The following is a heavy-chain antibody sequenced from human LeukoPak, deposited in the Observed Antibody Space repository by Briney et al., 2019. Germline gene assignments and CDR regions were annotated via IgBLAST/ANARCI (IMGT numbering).Heavy chain of an antibody. D-gene: IGHD2-15*01. Sequence: GASVKVSCKASGYNFTNFGISWVRQAPGQGREWMGWVSGYLKDANSAQKFYVKNTKYAERFHDRVTMTADTSTSTAYMELSSLKFDDTAVYFCARDLPVVALVMDYWGQGTLITVSS. CDR3: ARDLPVVALVMDY. CDR1: GYNFTNFG. V-gene: IGHV1-18*01. CDR2: VSGYLKDANSAQKFYVKNT. J-gene: IGHJ4*02.